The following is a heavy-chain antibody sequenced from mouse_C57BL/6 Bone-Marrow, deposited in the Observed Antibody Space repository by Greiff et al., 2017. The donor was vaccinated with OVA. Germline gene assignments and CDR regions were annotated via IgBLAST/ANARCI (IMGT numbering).Heavy chain of an antibody. CDR2: IYPGSGST. Sequence: VQLQQPGAELVKPGASVKMSCKASGYTFTSYWITWVKQRPGQGLEWIGDIYPGSGSTNYNEKFKSKATLTVDKSSSTAYMQLSSLTSEDSSVYYCARNYGSAFAYWGQGTLVTVSA. D-gene: IGHD1-1*01. CDR3: ARNYGSAFAY. J-gene: IGHJ3*01. V-gene: IGHV1-55*01. CDR1: GYTFTSYW.